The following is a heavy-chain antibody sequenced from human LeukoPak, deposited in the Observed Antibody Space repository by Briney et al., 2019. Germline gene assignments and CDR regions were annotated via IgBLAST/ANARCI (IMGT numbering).Heavy chain of an antibody. CDR2: INHSGST. CDR3: ARTLKWFGDYKGYFDY. V-gene: IGHV4-34*01. D-gene: IGHD3-10*01. J-gene: IGHJ4*02. CDR1: GGSFSGYY. Sequence: PSETLSLTCAVYGGSFSGYYWSWIRQPPGKGLEWIGEINHSGSTNYNPSLKSRVTISVDTSMNQFSLKLSSVTAADTAVYYCARTLKWFGDYKGYFDYWGQGTLVTVSS.